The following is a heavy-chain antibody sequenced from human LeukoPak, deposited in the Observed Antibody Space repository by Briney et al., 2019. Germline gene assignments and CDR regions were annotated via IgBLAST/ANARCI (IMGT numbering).Heavy chain of an antibody. Sequence: GGSLRLSCEASGFTFSSYAMSWVRQAPGKGLEWVSPISGSGGSTYYADSVKGRFTISRDNSKNTLYLQMNSLRAEDTAVYYCARLSFAYCSSTSCYGYWGQGTLVTVSS. J-gene: IGHJ4*02. D-gene: IGHD2-2*01. CDR2: ISGSGGST. CDR1: GFTFSSYA. V-gene: IGHV3-23*01. CDR3: ARLSFAYCSSTSCYGY.